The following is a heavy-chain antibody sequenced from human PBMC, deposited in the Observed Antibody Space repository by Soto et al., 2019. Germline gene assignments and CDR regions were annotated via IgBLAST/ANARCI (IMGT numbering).Heavy chain of an antibody. V-gene: IGHV3-23*01. J-gene: IGHJ6*03. D-gene: IGHD3-10*01. Sequence: GGSLRLSCAASGFTFSSYAMSWVRQAPGKGLEWVSAISGSGGSTYYADSVKGRFTISRDNSKNTLYLQMNSLRAEDTAVYYCANPLLSIRGRGDYMDVWGKGTTVTVSS. CDR3: ANPLLSIRGRGDYMDV. CDR1: GFTFSSYA. CDR2: ISGSGGST.